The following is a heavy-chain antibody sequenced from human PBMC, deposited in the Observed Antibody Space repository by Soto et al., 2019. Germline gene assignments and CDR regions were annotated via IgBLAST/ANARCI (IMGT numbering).Heavy chain of an antibody. D-gene: IGHD3-22*01. J-gene: IGHJ6*02. V-gene: IGHV3-21*01. Sequence: GGSLRLSCAASGFTFSSYSMNWVRQAPGKGLEWVSSISSSSSYIYYADSVKGRFTISRDNAKNSLYLQMNSLRAEDPAVYYCAREGDHYDSSGYYYYYYGMDVWGQGTTVTVSS. CDR1: GFTFSSYS. CDR3: AREGDHYDSSGYYYYYYGMDV. CDR2: ISSSSSYI.